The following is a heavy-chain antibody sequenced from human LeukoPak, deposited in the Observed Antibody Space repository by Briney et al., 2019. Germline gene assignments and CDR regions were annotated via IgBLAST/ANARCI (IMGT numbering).Heavy chain of an antibody. J-gene: IGHJ6*03. CDR3: ARDSPPVVPAAMAYMDV. CDR1: GFTFSSYN. CDR2: ITSGSSYI. Sequence: GGSLRLSCAASGFTFSSYNMNWVRQAPGKGLEWVSSITSGSSYIYYADSVKGRFTISRDNAKNSLYLQMNSLRAEDTAVYYCARDSPPVVPAAMAYMDVWGKGTTVTVSS. V-gene: IGHV3-21*01. D-gene: IGHD2-2*01.